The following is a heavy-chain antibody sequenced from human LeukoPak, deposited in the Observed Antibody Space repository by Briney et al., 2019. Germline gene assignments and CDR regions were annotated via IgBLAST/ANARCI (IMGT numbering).Heavy chain of an antibody. Sequence: GGSLRLSCAASGFTFSSYSMNWVRQAPGKGLEWVSSISSSSSYIYYADSVKGRFTISRDNAKNSLYLQMNSLRAEDTAVYYCARDKDIKYYMDVWGKGTTVTVSS. J-gene: IGHJ6*03. CDR3: ARDKDIKYYMDV. CDR1: GFTFSSYS. V-gene: IGHV3-21*01. CDR2: ISSSSSYI.